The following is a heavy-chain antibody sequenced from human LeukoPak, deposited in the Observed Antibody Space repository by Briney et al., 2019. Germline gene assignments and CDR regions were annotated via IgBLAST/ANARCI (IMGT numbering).Heavy chain of an antibody. CDR1: GYRFISHY. V-gene: IGHV1-2*02. D-gene: IGHD2-21*02. CDR2: MHAGNGNT. Sequence: GASVKVSCKASGYRFISHYIHWVRQAPGLGPEWLGWMHAGNGNTRYPAKFEGRVTMTRDTYSNTAYMDLTSLTSDDTAIYYCAREGSYCVGGDCYSFDFWGQGTLITVCS. J-gene: IGHJ4*02. CDR3: AREGSYCVGGDCYSFDF.